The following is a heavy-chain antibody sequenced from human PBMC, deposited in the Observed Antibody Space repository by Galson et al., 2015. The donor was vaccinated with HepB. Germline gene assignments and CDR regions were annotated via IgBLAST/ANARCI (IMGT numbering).Heavy chain of an antibody. Sequence: ETLSLTCTVYGGSFSGYYWSWIRQPPGKGLEWIGEINHSGSTNYNPSLKSRVTISVDTSKNQFSLKLSSVTAADTAVYYCTRDGGVVVVAVPFQHWGQGTLVTVSS. CDR3: TRDGGVVVVAVPFQH. J-gene: IGHJ1*01. CDR1: GGSFSGYY. V-gene: IGHV4-34*01. CDR2: INHSGST. D-gene: IGHD2-15*01.